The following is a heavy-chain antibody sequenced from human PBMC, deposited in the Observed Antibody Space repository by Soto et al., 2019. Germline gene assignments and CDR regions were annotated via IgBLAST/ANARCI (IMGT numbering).Heavy chain of an antibody. CDR2: INPSNGNT. Sequence: ASVKVSCKASGYTFTSYAMHWVRQAPGQRLEWMGWINPSNGNTNYAQKFQGRVTITTDTSTSTAYMELSSLRSEDTAVYYCAIIKNPGAFDIWGQGTMVTVSS. CDR3: AIIKNPGAFDI. V-gene: IGHV1-3*01. J-gene: IGHJ3*02. CDR1: GYTFTSYA.